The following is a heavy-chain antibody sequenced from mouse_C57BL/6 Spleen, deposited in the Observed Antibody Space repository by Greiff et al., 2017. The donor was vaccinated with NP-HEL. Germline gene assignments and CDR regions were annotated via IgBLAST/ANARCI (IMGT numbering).Heavy chain of an antibody. Sequence: EVHLVESGGGLVKPGGSLKLSCAASGFTFSDYGMHWVRQAPEKGLEWVAYISSGSSTIYYADTVKGRFTISRDNAKNTLFLQMTSLRSEDTAMYYCARAGGTTVVADYWGQGTTLTVSS. V-gene: IGHV5-17*01. CDR2: ISSGSSTI. CDR3: ARAGGTTVVADY. D-gene: IGHD1-1*01. CDR1: GFTFSDYG. J-gene: IGHJ2*01.